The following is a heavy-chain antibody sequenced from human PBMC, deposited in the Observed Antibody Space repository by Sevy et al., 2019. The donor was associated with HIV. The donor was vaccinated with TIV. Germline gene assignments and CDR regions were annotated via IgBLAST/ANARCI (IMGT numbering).Heavy chain of an antibody. D-gene: IGHD3-22*01. CDR1: GFTVSDNY. J-gene: IGHJ3*02. CDR2: IYSDGST. Sequence: GGSLRLSCAVSGFTVSDNYMSWVRQAPGKGLEWVSVIYSDGSTYYADSVKGRFTISRDNSKNTLYLQMNSLRAEDTAVYYCANHASDYDSSGYLERDAFDIWGQGTMVTVSS. CDR3: ANHASDYDSSGYLERDAFDI. V-gene: IGHV3-53*01.